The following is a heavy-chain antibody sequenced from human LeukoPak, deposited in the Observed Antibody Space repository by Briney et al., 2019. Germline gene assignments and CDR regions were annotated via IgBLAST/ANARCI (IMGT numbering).Heavy chain of an antibody. Sequence: GGSLRLSCAASGFTFSSYWMSWVRQAPGKGLEWVANIKQDGSEKYYVDSVKGRLTISRDNAKNSLYLQMNSLRAEDTAVYYCARDDSSGYTLEDAFDIWGQGTMVTVSS. D-gene: IGHD3-22*01. CDR1: GFTFSSYW. CDR2: IKQDGSEK. V-gene: IGHV3-7*03. CDR3: ARDDSSGYTLEDAFDI. J-gene: IGHJ3*02.